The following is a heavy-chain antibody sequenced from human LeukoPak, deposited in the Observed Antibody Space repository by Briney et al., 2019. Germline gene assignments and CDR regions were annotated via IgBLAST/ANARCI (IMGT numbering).Heavy chain of an antibody. D-gene: IGHD5-24*01. CDR2: ISSSGSTI. CDR1: GFTFSSYE. Sequence: GGSLRLSCAASGFTFSSYEMNWVRQAPGKGLEWVSYISSSGSTIYYADSVKGRFTISRDNAKNSLCLQMNSLRAEDTAVYYCATLVAMATIDYYFDYWGQGTLVTVSS. V-gene: IGHV3-48*03. CDR3: ATLVAMATIDYYFDY. J-gene: IGHJ4*02.